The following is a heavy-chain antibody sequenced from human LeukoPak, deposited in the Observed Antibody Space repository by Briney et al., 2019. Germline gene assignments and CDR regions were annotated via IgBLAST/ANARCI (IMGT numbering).Heavy chain of an antibody. CDR3: ARETGYSSGRKRRPHMDV. CDR1: GGSFSGYY. Sequence: SETLSLTCAVYGGSFSGYYWSWIRLPPGKGLEWIGEINHSGSTNYNPSLKSRVTISVDTSKNQFSLKLSSVTAADTAVYYCARETGYSSGRKRRPHMDVWGKGTTVTVSS. J-gene: IGHJ6*04. CDR2: INHSGST. D-gene: IGHD6-19*01. V-gene: IGHV4-34*01.